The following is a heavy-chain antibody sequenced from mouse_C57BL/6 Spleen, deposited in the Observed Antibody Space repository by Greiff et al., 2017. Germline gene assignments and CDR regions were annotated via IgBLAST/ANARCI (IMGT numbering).Heavy chain of an antibody. V-gene: IGHV5-4*01. CDR2: ISDGGSYN. J-gene: IGHJ3*01. CDR1: GFTFSSYA. CDR3: ANDYGSTVFAY. D-gene: IGHD1-1*01. Sequence: EVQLVESGGGLVKPGGSLKLSCAASGFTFSSYAMSWVRQTLEKRLVWVATISDGGSYNYYPDNVKGRFTISRDNAKNTLFLQMTSLRSEYTAMYYCANDYGSTVFAYWGQGTLVTVSA.